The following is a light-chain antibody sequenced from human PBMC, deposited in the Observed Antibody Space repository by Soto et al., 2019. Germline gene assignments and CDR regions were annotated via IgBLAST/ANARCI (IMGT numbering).Light chain of an antibody. V-gene: IGKV1-39*01. CDR2: AAS. CDR1: QSISTY. J-gene: IGKJ2*03. CDR3: QQTYTTPYS. Sequence: DIQMTQSPFSLSASVGDRVTITCRASQSISTYLNWYQQKPGKAPKLLIYAASSLQSGVPSRFSGSGSGIDFTLSITSLQAEDFAIYYCQQTYTTPYSFGQGTKLEIK.